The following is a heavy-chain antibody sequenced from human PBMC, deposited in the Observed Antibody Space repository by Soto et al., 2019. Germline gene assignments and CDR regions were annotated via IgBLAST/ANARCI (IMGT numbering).Heavy chain of an antibody. J-gene: IGHJ4*02. CDR3: ARRYYYGSGSYYDGDYRFDY. CDR2: IYWNDDK. Sequence: QITLKESGPTLVKPTQTLTLTCTFSGFSLSTTGVGVGWIRQPPGKALEWLALIYWNDDKRYSPSLKSRLTIPKDTSNNQAFLTMTNMDPVDTATYYCARRYYYGSGSYYDGDYRFDYWGQGTLVTVSS. V-gene: IGHV2-5*01. D-gene: IGHD3-10*01. CDR1: GFSLSTTGVG.